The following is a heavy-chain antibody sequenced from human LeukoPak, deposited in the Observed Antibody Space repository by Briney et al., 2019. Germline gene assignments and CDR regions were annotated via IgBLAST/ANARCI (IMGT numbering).Heavy chain of an antibody. CDR1: GYTLSSYA. D-gene: IGHD6-13*01. CDR2: INTNSGNP. V-gene: IGHV7-4-1*02. J-gene: IGHJ4*02. CDR3: AGWVSWQQLDY. Sequence: ASVKVSCKASGYTLSSYAMNWVRQAPGQGLEWMGWINTNSGNPTYAQGFTGRFVFSLDTSVSTAYLQISSLKAEDTAVYYCAGWVSWQQLDYWGQGTLVTVSS.